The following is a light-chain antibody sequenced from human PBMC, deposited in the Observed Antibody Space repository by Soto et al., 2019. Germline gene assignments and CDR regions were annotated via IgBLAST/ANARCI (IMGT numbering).Light chain of an antibody. CDR3: HQHSNWPLT. V-gene: IGKV3-11*01. CDR2: DAS. J-gene: IGKJ4*01. Sequence: EIVLTQSPATLSLSPGERATLSCRASQSVRSYLAWYQQKPGQAPRLLIYDASNRATGIPARFSGSGSGTDFTLTISSLEPEDFAVYYCHQHSNWPLTFGGGTKVEIK. CDR1: QSVRSY.